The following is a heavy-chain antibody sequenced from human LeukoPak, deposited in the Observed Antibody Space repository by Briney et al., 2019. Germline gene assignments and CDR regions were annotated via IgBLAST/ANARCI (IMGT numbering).Heavy chain of an antibody. CDR3: ARVRDNYYYYGMDV. D-gene: IGHD2-21*01. Sequence: GGALRLSCAASGFTFRSYEMNRVRPAPGKGLEWVSSISTSGNTIYYADSVKGRFTISRDNAKNSLYLQMNSLRDEDPAVYYCARVRDNYYYYGMDVWGQGTTVTVSS. CDR1: GFTFRSYE. V-gene: IGHV3-48*03. CDR2: ISTSGNTI. J-gene: IGHJ6*02.